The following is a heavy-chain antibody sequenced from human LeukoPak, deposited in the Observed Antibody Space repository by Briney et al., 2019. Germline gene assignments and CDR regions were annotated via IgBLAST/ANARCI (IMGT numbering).Heavy chain of an antibody. V-gene: IGHV3-23*01. Sequence: GGSLRLSCAASGFAFGNYAMGWVRQAPGEGLEWVSSIDSSGSYTLSADSVKGRFTISRDNSENTVYLQMNSLRAEDTAVYSCAKISTVTANFDHWGQGTLVTVSS. J-gene: IGHJ4*02. CDR1: GFAFGNYA. CDR2: IDSSGSYT. D-gene: IGHD4-17*01. CDR3: AKISTVTANFDH.